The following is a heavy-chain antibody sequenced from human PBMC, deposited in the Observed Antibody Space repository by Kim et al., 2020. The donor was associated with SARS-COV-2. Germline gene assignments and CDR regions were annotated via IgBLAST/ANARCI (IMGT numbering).Heavy chain of an antibody. CDR3: ARVLLHYGSGSYGMDV. CDR1: GGSFSGYY. V-gene: IGHV4-34*01. Sequence: SETLSLTCAVYGGSFSGYYWSWIRQPPGKGLEWIGEINHSGSTNYNPSLKSRVTISVDTSKNQFSLKLSSVTAADTAVYYCARVLLHYGSGSYGMDVWGQGTTVTVSS. D-gene: IGHD3-10*01. CDR2: INHSGST. J-gene: IGHJ6*02.